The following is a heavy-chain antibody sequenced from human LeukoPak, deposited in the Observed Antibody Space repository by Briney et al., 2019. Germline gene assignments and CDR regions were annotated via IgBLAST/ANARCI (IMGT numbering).Heavy chain of an antibody. J-gene: IGHJ4*02. CDR1: GLTFSSYG. V-gene: IGHV3-49*03. Sequence: GGSLRLSCAASGLTFSSYGMSWFRQAPGKGLEWVGFIRRKASGGATEYAASVKGRFTISRDDSNGIAYLQMNSLKTEDTAVYYCSRAQSGSDLGYWGQGTLVTVSS. CDR2: IRRKASGGAT. CDR3: SRAQSGSDLGY. D-gene: IGHD1-26*01.